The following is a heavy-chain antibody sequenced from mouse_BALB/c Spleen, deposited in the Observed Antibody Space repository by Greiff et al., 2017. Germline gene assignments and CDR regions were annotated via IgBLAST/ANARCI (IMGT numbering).Heavy chain of an antibody. Sequence: EVKVEESGPGLVKPSQSLSLTCTVTGYSITSDYAWNWIRQFPGNKLEWMGYISYSGSTSYNPSLKSRISITRDTSKNQFFLQLNSVTTEDTATYYCASFYYDYDGFDYWGQGTTLTVSS. D-gene: IGHD2-4*01. CDR2: ISYSGST. CDR1: GYSITSDYA. V-gene: IGHV3-2*02. CDR3: ASFYYDYDGFDY. J-gene: IGHJ2*01.